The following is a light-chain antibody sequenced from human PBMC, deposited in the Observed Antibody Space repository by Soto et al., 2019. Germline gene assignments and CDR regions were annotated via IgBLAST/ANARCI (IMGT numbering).Light chain of an antibody. V-gene: IGKV1-5*01. CDR2: DAS. CDR1: QSISSW. CDR3: QQRSNWPPIT. Sequence: DIQMTQSPSTLSAAVGDRVTSTCRASQSISSWLAWYQQKPGKAPKVLIYDASSLESGVPSRFSGSGSGTEFTLTISSLEPEDFAVYYCQQRSNWPPITFGQGTRLEIK. J-gene: IGKJ5*01.